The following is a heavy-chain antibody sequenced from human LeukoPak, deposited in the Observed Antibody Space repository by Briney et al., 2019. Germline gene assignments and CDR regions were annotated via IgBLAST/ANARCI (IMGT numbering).Heavy chain of an antibody. J-gene: IGHJ4*02. CDR1: GFTVSINY. D-gene: IGHD6-19*01. CDR3: AKVSPAGRAFDC. CDR2: IYTTGKT. Sequence: PGGSLRLSCAASGFTVSINYMSWVRQAPGEGLEWVSVIYTTGKTYYADSVKGRFSISRDNSENTVYLQMNSLRAEDTAVYYCAKVSPAGRAFDCWGQGTLVTVSS. V-gene: IGHV3-53*01.